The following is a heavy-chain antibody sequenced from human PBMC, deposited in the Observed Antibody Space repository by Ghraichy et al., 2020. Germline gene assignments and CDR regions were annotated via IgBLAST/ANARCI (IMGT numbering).Heavy chain of an antibody. Sequence: LSLTCAASGFTVSSNYMSWVRQAPGKGLEWVSVIYSGGSTYYADSVKGRFTISRDNSKNTLYLQMNSLRAEDTAVYYCHFWSGYLPYYYYGMDVWGQGTTVTVSS. V-gene: IGHV3-53*01. J-gene: IGHJ6*02. CDR1: GFTVSSNY. D-gene: IGHD3-3*02. CDR3: HFWSGYLPYYYYGMDV. CDR2: IYSGGST.